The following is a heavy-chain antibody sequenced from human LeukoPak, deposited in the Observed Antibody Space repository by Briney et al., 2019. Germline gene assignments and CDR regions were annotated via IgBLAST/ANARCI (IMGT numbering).Heavy chain of an antibody. J-gene: IGHJ3*02. V-gene: IGHV4-39*01. D-gene: IGHD3-22*01. CDR1: GVTFSSTTNH. CDR3: AGHDSSGPYNAFDI. CDR2: TYRSRNI. Sequence: SETLSLTCTVSGVTFSSTTNHWGWHRQPPGMGLEWLGRTYRSRNIYDNPSLKSRITISEDKYNNQFPLKTSTVTAADTADYYCAGHDSSGPYNAFDIWGQGTRVTVSS.